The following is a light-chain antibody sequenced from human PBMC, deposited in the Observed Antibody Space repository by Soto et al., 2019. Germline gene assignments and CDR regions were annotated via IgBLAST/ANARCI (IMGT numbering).Light chain of an antibody. CDR1: SSDVGAYNY. V-gene: IGLV2-14*01. J-gene: IGLJ2*01. CDR2: EVS. Sequence: QSVLTQPASVSGSPGQSITISCIGTSSDVGAYNYVSWYQQHPGKAPKLIIYEVSNRPSGVSNRFSGSKSGTTASLTISGLQAGDECDYYCSSYTTLSTVVFGGGTKVTVL. CDR3: SSYTTLSTVV.